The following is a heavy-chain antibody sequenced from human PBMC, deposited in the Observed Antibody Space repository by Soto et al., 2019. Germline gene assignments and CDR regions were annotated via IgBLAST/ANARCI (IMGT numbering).Heavy chain of an antibody. CDR3: ARAHETPSIVGVALPYFFDY. J-gene: IGHJ4*02. CDR1: GGSISSGTSY. Sequence: QVQLQESGPGLVKPSQTLSLTCTVSGGSISSGTSYWSWIRQRPGKGLEWIGYIFYRGSFYYTPSLRGRVMILADPSKHQFTLRLSSVTAADTAVYYCARAHETPSIVGVALPYFFDYWGQGTLVTVSS. CDR2: IFYRGSF. D-gene: IGHD3-3*01. V-gene: IGHV4-31*03.